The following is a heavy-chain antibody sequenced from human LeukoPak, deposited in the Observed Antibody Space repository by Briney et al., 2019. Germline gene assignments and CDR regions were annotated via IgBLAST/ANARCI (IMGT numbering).Heavy chain of an antibody. CDR1: GYSISSGYY. Sequence: SETLSLTCTVSGYSISSGYYWGWIRQPPGKGLEWIGSIYYSGSTYYNPSLKSRVTISVDTTKNQFSLKLNSVTAADTAVYYCARLGGNYLPYYYMDVWGKGTTVTVSS. CDR2: IYYSGST. D-gene: IGHD1-26*01. V-gene: IGHV4-38-2*02. CDR3: ARLGGNYLPYYYMDV. J-gene: IGHJ6*03.